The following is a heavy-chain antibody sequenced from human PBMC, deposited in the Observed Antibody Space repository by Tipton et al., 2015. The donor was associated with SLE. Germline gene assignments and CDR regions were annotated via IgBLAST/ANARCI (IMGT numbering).Heavy chain of an antibody. J-gene: IGHJ3*02. V-gene: IGHV4-38-2*01. CDR1: GYSISSAYY. CDR2: VYHNGDT. D-gene: IGHD1-26*01. Sequence: TLSLTCEVSGYSISSAYYWGWIRQPPGKGLEWIGNVYHNGDTHYNPSLKSRVTMSVDMSKNQFSLRLTSVTAADTAVYYCARTLGAIAHTVYDAFDIWGQGKMVTVSS. CDR3: ARTLGAIAHTVYDAFDI.